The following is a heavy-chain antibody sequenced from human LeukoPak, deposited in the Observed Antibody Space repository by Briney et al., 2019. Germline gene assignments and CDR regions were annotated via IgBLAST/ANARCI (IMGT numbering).Heavy chain of an antibody. J-gene: IGHJ4*02. D-gene: IGHD3-22*01. CDR2: IYYSGST. Sequence: SETLSLNCTVSGGSISSYYWSWIRQPPGKGLEWIGYIYYSGSTNYNPPLKSRVTISVDTTKNQFSLKLSSVTAADTAVYYCARGTNYYDSSGYLTRDLDYWGQGTLVTVSS. V-gene: IGHV4-59*01. CDR3: ARGTNYYDSSGYLTRDLDY. CDR1: GGSISSYY.